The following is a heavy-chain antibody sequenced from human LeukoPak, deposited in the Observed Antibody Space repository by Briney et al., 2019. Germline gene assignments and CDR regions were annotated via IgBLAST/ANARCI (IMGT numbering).Heavy chain of an antibody. Sequence: GGSLRLSCAASGFTFSDSYMSWIRQAPGKGLECVSYISSTSSYTNYADSVKGRFTISRDNAKSSLYVQMNSLRAEDTAVYYCVRGRTLLTDWGQGTLVTVSS. CDR2: ISSTSSYT. J-gene: IGHJ4*02. V-gene: IGHV3-11*05. D-gene: IGHD3-16*01. CDR1: GFTFSDSY. CDR3: VRGRTLLTD.